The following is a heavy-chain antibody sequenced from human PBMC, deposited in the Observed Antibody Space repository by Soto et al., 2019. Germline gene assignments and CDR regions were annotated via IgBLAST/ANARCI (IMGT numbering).Heavy chain of an antibody. J-gene: IGHJ6*02. CDR2: IIPIFGTA. CDR3: ASSDIVVVPAALVSYYYYGMDV. V-gene: IGHV1-69*01. CDR1: GGTFSSYA. D-gene: IGHD2-2*01. Sequence: QVQLVQYGAEVKMPGSSVKVSCKASGGTFSSYAISWVRQAPGQGLEWMGGIIPIFGTANYAQKFQGRVTITADESTSTAYMELSSLRSEDTAVYYCASSDIVVVPAALVSYYYYGMDVWGQGTTVTVSS.